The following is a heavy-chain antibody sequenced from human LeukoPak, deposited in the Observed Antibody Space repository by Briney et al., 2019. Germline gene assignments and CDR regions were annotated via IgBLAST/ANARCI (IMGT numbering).Heavy chain of an antibody. J-gene: IGHJ4*02. V-gene: IGHV3-53*01. Sequence: AGGSLRLSCAASGFTVSSNYMSWVRQAPGKGLEWVSVIYSGGSTYYADSVKGRFTISRDNAKNSLYLQMNSLRAEDTAVYYCARQYSSSWYAFDYWGQGTLVTVSS. CDR1: GFTVSSNY. CDR3: ARQYSSSWYAFDY. D-gene: IGHD6-13*01. CDR2: IYSGGST.